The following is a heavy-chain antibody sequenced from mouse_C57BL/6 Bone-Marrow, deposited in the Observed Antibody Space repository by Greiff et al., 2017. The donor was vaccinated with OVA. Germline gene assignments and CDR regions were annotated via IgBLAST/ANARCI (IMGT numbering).Heavy chain of an antibody. V-gene: IGHV1-63*01. CDR3: ARWGRGYYAMDY. D-gene: IGHD3-3*01. CDR2: IYPGGGYT. CDR1: GYTFTNYW. J-gene: IGHJ4*01. Sequence: VQLQQSGAELVRPGTSVKMSCKASGYTFTNYWIGWAKQRPGHGLEWIGDIYPGGGYTNYTETFKGKATLTADKSSSTAYMQFSSLTSEDSAIYYCARWGRGYYAMDYWGQGTSVTVSS.